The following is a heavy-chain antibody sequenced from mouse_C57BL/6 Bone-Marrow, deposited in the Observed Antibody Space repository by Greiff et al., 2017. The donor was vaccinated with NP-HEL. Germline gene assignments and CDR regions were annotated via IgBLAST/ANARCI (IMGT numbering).Heavy chain of an antibody. CDR3: ARITTVVARGDY. CDR2: ISSGSSTI. CDR1: GFTFSDYG. D-gene: IGHD1-1*01. J-gene: IGHJ2*01. Sequence: EVMLVESGGGLVKPGGSLKLSCAASGFTFSDYGMHWVRQAPEKGLEWVAYISSGSSTIYYADTVKGRFTISRDNAKNTLFRQMTSLRSEDTAMYYCARITTVVARGDYWGQGTTLTVSS. V-gene: IGHV5-17*01.